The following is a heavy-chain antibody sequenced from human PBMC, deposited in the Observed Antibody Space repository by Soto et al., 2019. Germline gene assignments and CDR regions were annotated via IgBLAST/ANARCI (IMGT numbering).Heavy chain of an antibody. Sequence: PGGSLRLSCAASGFTFRNYGMHWVRQAPGKGLEWVAVIWYDGSNKHYADSVKGRFTISRDNSKNTLYLQMNSLRAEDTGVYYCARDGEGIAVPGNSFDIWGQGTMVTVSS. CDR2: IWYDGSNK. J-gene: IGHJ3*02. D-gene: IGHD6-19*01. V-gene: IGHV3-33*01. CDR1: GFTFRNYG. CDR3: ARDGEGIAVPGNSFDI.